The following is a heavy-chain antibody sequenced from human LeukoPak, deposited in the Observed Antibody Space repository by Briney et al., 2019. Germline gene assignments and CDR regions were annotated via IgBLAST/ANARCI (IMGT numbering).Heavy chain of an antibody. CDR2: INHSGST. CDR1: GGSFSGYY. J-gene: IGHJ4*02. CDR3: ARDSGWSGFDY. V-gene: IGHV4-34*01. D-gene: IGHD6-19*01. Sequence: SETLSLTCAVYGGSFSGYYWSWIRQPPGKGLEWIGEINHSGSTNYNPSLKSRVTISVDTSKNQFSLKLSSVTAADTAVYYCARDSGWSGFDYWGQGTLVTVSS.